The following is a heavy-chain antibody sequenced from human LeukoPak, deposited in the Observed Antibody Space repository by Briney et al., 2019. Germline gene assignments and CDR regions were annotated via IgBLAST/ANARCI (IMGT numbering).Heavy chain of an antibody. J-gene: IGHJ4*02. CDR2: FDPEDGET. V-gene: IGHV1-24*01. CDR3: ATVFLFRLSRGARFDY. D-gene: IGHD3-10*01. Sequence: ASVKVSCKVSGYTLTELSMHWVRQAPGKGLEWMGGFDPEDGETIYAQKFQGRVTMAEDTSTDTAYMELSSLRSEDTAVYYCATVFLFRLSRGARFDYWGQGTLVTVSS. CDR1: GYTLTELS.